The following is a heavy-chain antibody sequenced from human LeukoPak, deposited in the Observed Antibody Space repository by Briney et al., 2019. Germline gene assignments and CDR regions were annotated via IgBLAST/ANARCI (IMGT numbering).Heavy chain of an antibody. CDR3: ARDGRGRFGGFDY. CDR1: GGTFSSYA. Sequence: SVKVSCKASGGTFSSYAISWVRQAPGQGLEWMGGIIPIFGTANYAQKFQGRVTITTDESTSTAYMELSSPRSEDTAVYYCARDGRGRFGGFDYWGQGTLVTVSS. V-gene: IGHV1-69*05. CDR2: IIPIFGTA. D-gene: IGHD3-16*01. J-gene: IGHJ4*02.